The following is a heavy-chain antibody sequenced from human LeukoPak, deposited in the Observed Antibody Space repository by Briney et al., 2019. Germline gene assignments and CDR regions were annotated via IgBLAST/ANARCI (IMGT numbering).Heavy chain of an antibody. Sequence: ASVKVSCKASGYTFTVYYMHWLRQAPGQGLEWMGWINPNSGGTNYAQKFQGRVTMTRDTSISTAYMELSRLRSDDTAVYYCARSTREYSSSSVAREWGQGTLVTVSS. D-gene: IGHD6-6*01. CDR1: GYTFTVYY. CDR2: INPNSGGT. V-gene: IGHV1-2*02. CDR3: ARSTREYSSSSVARE. J-gene: IGHJ4*02.